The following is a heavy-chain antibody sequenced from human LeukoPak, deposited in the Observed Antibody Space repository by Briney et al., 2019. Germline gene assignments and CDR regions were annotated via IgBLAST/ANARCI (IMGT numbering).Heavy chain of an antibody. CDR3: ARHQEGMVRGVLYYMDV. CDR1: GGSISSYY. Sequence: SETLSLTCTVSGGSISSYYWSWIRQPPGKGLEWIGSIYYSGITYHNPSLKSRVTISVDTSNNQFSLKMSSVTAADTAVYFCARHQEGMVRGVLYYMDVWGKGTTVIISS. J-gene: IGHJ6*03. D-gene: IGHD3-10*01. CDR2: IYYSGIT. V-gene: IGHV4-59*08.